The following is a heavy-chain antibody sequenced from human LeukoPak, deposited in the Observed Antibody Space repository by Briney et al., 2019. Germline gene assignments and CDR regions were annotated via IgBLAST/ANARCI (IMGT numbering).Heavy chain of an antibody. CDR2: INPSDGST. V-gene: IGHV1-46*01. Sequence: ASVKVSCKASGYTFTSYYMHWVRQAPGQGLEWMGIINPSDGSTSYAQKFQGRVTMTRDTSTSTVYMELSSLRSEDTAVYYCARQYYDILTGYSNFDYWGQGTLVTVSS. CDR3: ARQYYDILTGYSNFDY. J-gene: IGHJ4*02. D-gene: IGHD3-9*01. CDR1: GYTFTSYY.